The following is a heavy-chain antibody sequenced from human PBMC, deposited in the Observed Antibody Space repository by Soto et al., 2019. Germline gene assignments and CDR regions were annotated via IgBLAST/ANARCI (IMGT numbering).Heavy chain of an antibody. CDR1: GGTFSSYA. CDR2: IIPIFGTA. Sequence: QVQLVQSGAEVKKPGSSVKVSCKASGGTFSSYAISWVRQAPGQGLEWMGGIIPIFGTANYAQKFQGRVKITADKSTSTAYMELSSLRSEDTAVYYCARAQIYCSSTSCYKGNYYYSGMDVWGQGTTVTVSS. D-gene: IGHD2-2*02. J-gene: IGHJ6*02. CDR3: ARAQIYCSSTSCYKGNYYYSGMDV. V-gene: IGHV1-69*06.